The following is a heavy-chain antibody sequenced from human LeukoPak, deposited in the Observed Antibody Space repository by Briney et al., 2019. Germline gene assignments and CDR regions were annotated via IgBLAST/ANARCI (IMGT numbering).Heavy chain of an antibody. CDR2: IYYSGST. Sequence: PSETLSLTCAVYGGSFSSYYWGWIRQPPGKGLEWIGSIYYSGSTYYNPSLKSRVTISVDTSKNQFSLKLSSVTAADTAVYYCASADYWGQGTLVTVSS. J-gene: IGHJ4*02. CDR1: GGSFSSYY. V-gene: IGHV4-39*01. CDR3: ASADY.